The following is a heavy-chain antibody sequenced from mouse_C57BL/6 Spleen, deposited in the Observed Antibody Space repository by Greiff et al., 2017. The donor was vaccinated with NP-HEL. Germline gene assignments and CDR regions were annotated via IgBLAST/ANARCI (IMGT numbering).Heavy chain of an antibody. Sequence: QVQLQQPGAELVRPGSSVTLSCKASGYTFTSYWMHWVKQRPIQGLEWIGNIDPSDSETHYNQKFKDKAKLTVDKSSSTAYMKLRSLTSEDSAVDYCARESRNDDYFDYWGQGTTLTVSS. CDR2: IDPSDSET. J-gene: IGHJ2*01. V-gene: IGHV1-52*01. CDR3: ARESRNDDYFDY. D-gene: IGHD2-3*01. CDR1: GYTFTSYW.